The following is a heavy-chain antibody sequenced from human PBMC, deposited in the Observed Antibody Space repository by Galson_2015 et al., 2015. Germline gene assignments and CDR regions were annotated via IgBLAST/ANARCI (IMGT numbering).Heavy chain of an antibody. D-gene: IGHD4-17*01. V-gene: IGHV3-21*04. Sequence: SLRLSCAASGFTFSSYSMNWVRQAPGKGLEWVSSISSSSSYIYYADSVKGRFTISRDNSKNTLYLQMNSLRAEDTAVYYCANFGDYVPFFDYWGQGTLVTVSS. CDR3: ANFGDYVPFFDY. J-gene: IGHJ4*02. CDR2: ISSSSSYI. CDR1: GFTFSSYS.